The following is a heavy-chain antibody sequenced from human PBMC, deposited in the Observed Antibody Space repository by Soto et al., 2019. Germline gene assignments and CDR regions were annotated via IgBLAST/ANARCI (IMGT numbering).Heavy chain of an antibody. D-gene: IGHD3-16*01. Sequence: PGGSLRLSCAASGFTFSSYSMNWVRQAPGKGLEWVSSISSSSSYIYYADSVKGRFAISRDNAKNSLYLQMNSLRAEDTAVYYCARDLREGFDPWGQGTLVTVSS. V-gene: IGHV3-21*01. CDR2: ISSSSSYI. CDR3: ARDLREGFDP. CDR1: GFTFSSYS. J-gene: IGHJ5*02.